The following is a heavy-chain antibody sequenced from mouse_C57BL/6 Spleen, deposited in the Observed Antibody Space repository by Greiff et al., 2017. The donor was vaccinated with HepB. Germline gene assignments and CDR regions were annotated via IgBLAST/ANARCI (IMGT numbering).Heavy chain of an antibody. CDR3: ASSHYYGSNYGYFDV. J-gene: IGHJ1*03. V-gene: IGHV1-52*01. CDR1: GYTFTSYW. D-gene: IGHD1-1*01. Sequence: VKLQQPGAELVRPGSSVKLSCKASGYTFTSYWMHWVKQRPIQGLEWIGNIDPSDSETHYNQKFKDKATLTVDKSSSTAYMQLSSLTSEDSAVYYCASSHYYGSNYGYFDVWGTGTTVTVSS. CDR2: IDPSDSET.